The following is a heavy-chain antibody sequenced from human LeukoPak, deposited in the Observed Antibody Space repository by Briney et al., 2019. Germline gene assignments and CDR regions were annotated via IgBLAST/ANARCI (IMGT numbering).Heavy chain of an antibody. CDR3: AREGSQQPLDY. CDR2: ISYDGSNK. Sequence: GGSLRLSCAASGFTISSYAMHWVRQAPGKGLEWVAVISYDGSNKYYADSVKGGFTISRDNSKNTLYLQMNSLRAEDTAVYYCAREGSQQPLDYWGQGTLVTVSS. V-gene: IGHV3-30*04. D-gene: IGHD6-13*01. J-gene: IGHJ4*02. CDR1: GFTISSYA.